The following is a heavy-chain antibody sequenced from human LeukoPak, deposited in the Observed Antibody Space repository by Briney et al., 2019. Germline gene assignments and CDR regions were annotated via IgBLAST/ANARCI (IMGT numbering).Heavy chain of an antibody. V-gene: IGHV3-23*01. J-gene: IGHJ6*02. D-gene: IGHD1-26*01. CDR1: GFTLRHFT. Sequence: GGSLRLSCAASGFTLRHFTMNWVRQAPGKGLEWVSSIASDGDTFYAGSVKGRFTISRDSSKNTLYLQMNSLRAEDTAVYYCAKEEGFVGATIYYYYYGMDVWGQGTTVTVSS. CDR3: AKEEGFVGATIYYYYYGMDV. CDR2: IASDGDT.